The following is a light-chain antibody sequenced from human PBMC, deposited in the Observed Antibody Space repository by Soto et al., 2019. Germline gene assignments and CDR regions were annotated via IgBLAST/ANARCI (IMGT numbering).Light chain of an antibody. CDR2: HPS. CDR3: QQYNKWPLT. Sequence: EIVMTQSPATLSVSPGERATLSCRASQSVYSTLAWYQQKPGQAPSLLIYHPSTRATGIPARFSGSGSGTEFTLTISSLQSEDFAVYYCQQYNKWPLTFGGGTKLEIK. CDR1: QSVYST. V-gene: IGKV3-15*01. J-gene: IGKJ4*01.